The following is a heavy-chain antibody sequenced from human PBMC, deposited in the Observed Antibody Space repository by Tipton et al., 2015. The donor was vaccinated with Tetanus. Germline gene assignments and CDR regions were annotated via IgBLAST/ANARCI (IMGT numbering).Heavy chain of an antibody. V-gene: IGHV4-31*01. Sequence: TLSLTCTVSGASFRNDGYYWSWVRQHPGRGLEWLGYIYYSGSTYYNPSLKSPVTISVDTSKNQFSLTVSSVTAADTAVDYCAKVVPYYYDTSGHHGEYFQELGQGTHVIVSS. J-gene: IGHJ1*01. D-gene: IGHD3-22*01. CDR2: IYYSGST. CDR1: GASFRNDGYY. CDR3: AKVVPYYYDTSGHHGEYFQE.